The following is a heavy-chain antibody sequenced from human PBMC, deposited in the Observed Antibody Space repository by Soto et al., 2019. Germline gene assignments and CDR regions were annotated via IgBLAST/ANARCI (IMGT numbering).Heavy chain of an antibody. Sequence: SETLSLTCTVSGASISSSHYWTWVRQTPGKGLEWIGEIYHTGNTNYNPSLKSRVTLSLDKSKNQFSLRLDSVTAADTAVLYCARYPMDDDYRGMDVWGQWTTVTVSS. CDR1: GASISSSHY. J-gene: IGHJ6*02. D-gene: IGHD1-1*01. CDR2: IYHTGNT. V-gene: IGHV4-4*02. CDR3: ARYPMDDDYRGMDV.